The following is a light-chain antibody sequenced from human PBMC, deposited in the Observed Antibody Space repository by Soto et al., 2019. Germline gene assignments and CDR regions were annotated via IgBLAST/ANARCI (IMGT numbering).Light chain of an antibody. CDR1: QSVLYSSNNKNY. J-gene: IGKJ1*01. CDR2: WAS. Sequence: DIVMTQSPDSLAVSLGERATINCKSSQSVLYSSNNKNYLAWYQQKPGQPPKLLIYWASTRESGVPDRFSGSGSGTDFTLTISSLQAEDVAVYYCQQYYNIPVTFGQGTKVEIK. V-gene: IGKV4-1*01. CDR3: QQYYNIPVT.